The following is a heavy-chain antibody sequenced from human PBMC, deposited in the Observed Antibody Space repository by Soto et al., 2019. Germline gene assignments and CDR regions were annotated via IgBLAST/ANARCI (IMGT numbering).Heavy chain of an antibody. CDR1: GFTFSDYY. J-gene: IGHJ6*02. V-gene: IGHV3-11*06. CDR3: ARDGSKWYNYYDSSGPIYGMDV. D-gene: IGHD3-22*01. Sequence: PGGSLRLSCAASGFTFSDYYMSWIRQAPGKGLEWVSYISSSSSYTNYADSVKGRFTISRDNAKNSLYLQMNSLRAEDTAVYYCARDGSKWYNYYDSSGPIYGMDVWGQGTTVTVSS. CDR2: ISSSSSYT.